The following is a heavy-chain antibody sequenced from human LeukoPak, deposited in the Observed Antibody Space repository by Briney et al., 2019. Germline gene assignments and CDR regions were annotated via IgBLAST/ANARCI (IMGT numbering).Heavy chain of an antibody. CDR2: ISGSGGST. Sequence: GGSLRLSCAASGFTFSSYAMSWVRKAPGKGLEWVSAISGSGGSTYYADSVKGRFTISRDNSKNTLYLQVNSLRVEDSAVYFCAKDRMVREMDYWGQGTLVTVSS. CDR3: AKDRMVREMDY. D-gene: IGHD3-10*01. J-gene: IGHJ4*02. CDR1: GFTFSSYA. V-gene: IGHV3-23*01.